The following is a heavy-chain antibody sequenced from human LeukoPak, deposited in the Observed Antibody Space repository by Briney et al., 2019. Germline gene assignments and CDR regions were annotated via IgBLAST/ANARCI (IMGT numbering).Heavy chain of an antibody. V-gene: IGHV3-21*01. CDR2: ISSGSTYI. CDR1: GFTFSTYS. Sequence: PGGSLRLSCAASGFTFSTYSMSWVRQAPGKGLEWVSSISSGSTYIYYADSVKGRFTISRDNAKNSLYLQMNSLRAEDTAVYYCARDAFDIWGQGTMVTVSS. CDR3: ARDAFDI. J-gene: IGHJ3*02.